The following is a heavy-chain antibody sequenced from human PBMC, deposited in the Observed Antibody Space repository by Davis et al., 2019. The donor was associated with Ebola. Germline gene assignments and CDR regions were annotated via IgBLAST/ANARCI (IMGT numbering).Heavy chain of an antibody. D-gene: IGHD4-17*01. J-gene: IGHJ4*02. V-gene: IGHV3-49*04. Sequence: PGGSLRLSCRGSGFTFGDYAMSWVRQAPGKGLEWVGFMRSKAYGGTTEYAASVKGRFTISRDDSKSIAYLQMNSLKTEDTAVYYCTREYGGVVDYWGQGTLVTVSS. CDR3: TREYGGVVDY. CDR1: GFTFGDYA. CDR2: MRSKAYGGTT.